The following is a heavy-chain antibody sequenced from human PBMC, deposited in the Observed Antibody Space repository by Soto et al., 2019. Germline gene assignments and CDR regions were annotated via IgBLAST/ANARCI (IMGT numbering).Heavy chain of an antibody. CDR2: IIPFIGTA. CDR1: GGTFSSYA. Sequence: QVQLVQSGAEVKKPGSSVPVSCKASGGTFSSYAISWVRQAPGQGLEWMGRIIPFIGTANYAQKFQGRVTITADESTSTAYMELTSLRSEDTAVYYCARVVMTTVPASDYYGMDVWGQGTTVTVSS. V-gene: IGHV1-69*18. D-gene: IGHD4-4*01. J-gene: IGHJ6*02. CDR3: ARVVMTTVPASDYYGMDV.